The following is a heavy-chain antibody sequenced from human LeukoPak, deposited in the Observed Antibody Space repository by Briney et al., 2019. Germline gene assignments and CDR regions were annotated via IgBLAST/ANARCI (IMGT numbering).Heavy chain of an antibody. D-gene: IGHD3-22*01. J-gene: IGHJ3*02. V-gene: IGHV1-69*04. Sequence: AASVKVSCKASGGTFSSYAISWVRQAPGQGLEWMGRIIPILGIANYAQKFQGRVTITTDESTSTAYMELGSLRSEDTAVYYCARGDFDSSGYPDAFDIWGQGTMVTVSS. CDR1: GGTFSSYA. CDR3: ARGDFDSSGYPDAFDI. CDR2: IIPILGIA.